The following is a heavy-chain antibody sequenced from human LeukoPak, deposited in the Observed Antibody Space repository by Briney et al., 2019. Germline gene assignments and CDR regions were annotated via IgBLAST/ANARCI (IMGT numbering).Heavy chain of an antibody. J-gene: IGHJ5*02. CDR3: TTATLGYCINGVCERFDP. CDR1: GFTFSNAG. CDR2: LKTKTDGGTT. D-gene: IGHD2-8*01. Sequence: PGGSLRLSCAASGFTFSNAGMSWVRQAPGKGLGWVGRLKTKTDGGTTDYAAPVKGRFTISRDDSKTTLYLQMNSLKTEDTAVYYCTTATLGYCINGVCERFDPWGQGTLVTVSS. V-gene: IGHV3-15*01.